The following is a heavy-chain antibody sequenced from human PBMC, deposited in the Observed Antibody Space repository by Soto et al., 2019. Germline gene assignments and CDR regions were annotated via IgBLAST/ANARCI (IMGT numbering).Heavy chain of an antibody. Sequence: EVQLLESGGGLVQPGGSLRLSCAASGFTFSSYAMSWVRQAPGKGLDWVSAISVSVGSTYYADSVKGRFTISRDNSKNALYLQMSSLRAEDTAVDYCAKVEWAGAGITDWGQGTLVCVSS. J-gene: IGHJ4*02. CDR2: ISVSVGST. V-gene: IGHV3-23*01. CDR3: AKVEWAGAGITD. D-gene: IGHD6-19*01. CDR1: GFTFSSYA.